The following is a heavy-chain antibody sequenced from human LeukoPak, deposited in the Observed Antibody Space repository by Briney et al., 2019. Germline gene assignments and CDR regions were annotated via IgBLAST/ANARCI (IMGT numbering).Heavy chain of an antibody. D-gene: IGHD3-3*01. CDR2: IYTSGST. J-gene: IGHJ4*02. CDR1: GGSISSGSYY. Sequence: SETLSLTCTASGGSISSGSYYWSWIRQPAGKGLEWIGRIYTSGSTNYNPSLKSRVTISVDTSKNQFSLKLSSVTAADTAVYYCARELNYDFWSGRGYFDYWGQGTLVTVSS. CDR3: ARELNYDFWSGRGYFDY. V-gene: IGHV4-61*02.